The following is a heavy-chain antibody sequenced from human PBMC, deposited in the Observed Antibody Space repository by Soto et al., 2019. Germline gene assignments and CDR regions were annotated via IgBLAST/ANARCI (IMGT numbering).Heavy chain of an antibody. CDR1: GDTFXSYA. CDR2: INAGNGNT. V-gene: IGHV1-3*01. Sequence: ASVKVSCKAAGDTFXSYARHWVSQDTGKRLEWMGWINAGNGNTKYSQKFQGRVTITRDTSASTAYMELSSLRSEDTAVYYCASSTIFGVVKDYGMDVWGQGTTVTVSS. D-gene: IGHD3-3*01. J-gene: IGHJ6*02. CDR3: ASSTIFGVVKDYGMDV.